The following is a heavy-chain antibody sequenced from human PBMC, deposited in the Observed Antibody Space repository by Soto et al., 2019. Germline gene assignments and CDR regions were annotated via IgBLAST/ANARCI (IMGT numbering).Heavy chain of an antibody. CDR2: ISYDGSNK. D-gene: IGHD6-19*01. Sequence: QVQLVESGGGVVQPGRSLRLSCAASGFTFSSYAMHWVRQAPGKGLKWVAVISYDGSNKYYADSVKGRFTISRDNSKNTLYLQMNSLRAEDTAVYYCASSARPGIAVAGISGYVDYWGQGTLVTVSS. CDR3: ASSARPGIAVAGISGYVDY. V-gene: IGHV3-30-3*01. J-gene: IGHJ4*02. CDR1: GFTFSSYA.